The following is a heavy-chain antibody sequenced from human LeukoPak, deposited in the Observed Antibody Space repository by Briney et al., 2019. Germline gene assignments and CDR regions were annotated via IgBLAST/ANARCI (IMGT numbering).Heavy chain of an antibody. J-gene: IGHJ4*02. CDR3: ARDQPLYYSFDY. V-gene: IGHV4-59*12. CDR1: GGSISSYY. D-gene: IGHD2-2*01. Sequence: SETLSLTCTVSGGSISSYYWSWIRQPPGKGLEWIGYIYYSGSTNYNPSLKSRVTISVDTSKNQFSLKLSSVTAADTAVYYCARDQPLYYSFDYWGQGTLVTVSS. CDR2: IYYSGST.